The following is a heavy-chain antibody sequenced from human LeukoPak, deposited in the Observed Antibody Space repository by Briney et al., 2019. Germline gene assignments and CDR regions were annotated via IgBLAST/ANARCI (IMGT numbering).Heavy chain of an antibody. V-gene: IGHV4-59*01. CDR2: IYYSGST. J-gene: IGHJ6*03. D-gene: IGHD3-22*01. CDR3: ARDHYYDSSGYSYYYYYMDV. CDR1: GGSISSYY. Sequence: SENLSLTCTVSGGSISSYYWSWIRQPPGRGLEWIGYIYYSGSTNYNPSLKSRVTISVDTSKNQFSLKLSSVTAADTAVYYCARDHYYDSSGYSYYYYYMDVWGKGTTVTVSS.